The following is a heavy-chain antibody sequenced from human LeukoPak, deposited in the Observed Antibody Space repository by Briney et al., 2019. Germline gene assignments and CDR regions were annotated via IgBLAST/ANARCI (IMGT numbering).Heavy chain of an antibody. CDR2: IYTCGST. Sequence: PSETLSLTCTVSGGSISSYYWNWIRQPAGKGLEWIGRIYTCGSTSYNSSLKSRVTMSVDTSKNQFSLRLSSVTAADTAVYYCARDVGGYNYGYSLDYWGQGTLVSVSS. CDR3: ARDVGGYNYGYSLDY. J-gene: IGHJ4*02. V-gene: IGHV4-4*07. CDR1: GGSISSYY. D-gene: IGHD5-18*01.